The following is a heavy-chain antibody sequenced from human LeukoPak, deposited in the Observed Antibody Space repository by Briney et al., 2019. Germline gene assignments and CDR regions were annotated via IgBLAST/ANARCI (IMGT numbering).Heavy chain of an antibody. Sequence: GGSLRLSCAASGFTFSSYAMSWVRQAPGKGLEWVSAISDSGGSTYSADSVKGRFTISRDDSKNTLYLQMNSLRAEDTAVYYCAKDGGLWVSAHWGDSWGRGTLVTVSS. V-gene: IGHV3-23*01. CDR2: ISDSGGST. J-gene: IGHJ4*02. CDR1: GFTFSSYA. CDR3: AKDGGLWVSAHWGDS. D-gene: IGHD7-27*01.